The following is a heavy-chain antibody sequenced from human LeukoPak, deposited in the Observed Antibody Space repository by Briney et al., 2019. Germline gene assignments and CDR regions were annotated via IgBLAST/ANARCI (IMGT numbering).Heavy chain of an antibody. CDR3: ATYRQVLLPFES. J-gene: IGHJ4*02. CDR1: GFTFSTFA. V-gene: IGHV3-23*01. D-gene: IGHD2-8*02. Sequence: GGSLRLSCAASGFTFSTFAMIWVRQPPGKGLEWVSSIFPSGGEIHYADSARGRFTISRDNSKSTLPLQMNSLRAEDTAIYYCATYRQVLLPFESWGQGTLVTVSS. CDR2: IFPSGGEI.